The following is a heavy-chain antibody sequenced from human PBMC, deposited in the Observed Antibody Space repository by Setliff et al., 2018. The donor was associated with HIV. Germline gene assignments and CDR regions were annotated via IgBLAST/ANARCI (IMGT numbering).Heavy chain of an antibody. CDR3: ARSRTSSGYYGVTRYGMDV. V-gene: IGHV4-59*01. CDR1: GGSISSDY. Sequence: KPSETLSLTCTVSGGSISSDYWSWIRQPPGKGLEWIGYIYYSGSTNYNPSLKCRVTISVATSKNQFSLKLNSVTTADTAVYYCARSRTSSGYYGVTRYGMDVWGQGTTVTVSS. CDR2: IYYSGST. D-gene: IGHD3-22*01. J-gene: IGHJ6*02.